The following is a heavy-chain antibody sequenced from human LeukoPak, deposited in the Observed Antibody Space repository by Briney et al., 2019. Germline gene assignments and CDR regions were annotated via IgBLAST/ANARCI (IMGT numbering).Heavy chain of an antibody. J-gene: IGHJ4*02. CDR3: ARDYPGSSWPIDY. V-gene: IGHV1-2*02. D-gene: IGHD6-13*01. CDR1: GYTFTGYY. Sequence: ASVKVSCKASGYTFTGYYMHWVRQAPGQGLEWMGWINPNSGGTNYAQKFQGRVTMTRDTPISTAYMELSRLRSDDTAVYYCARDYPGSSWPIDYWGQGTLVTVSS. CDR2: INPNSGGT.